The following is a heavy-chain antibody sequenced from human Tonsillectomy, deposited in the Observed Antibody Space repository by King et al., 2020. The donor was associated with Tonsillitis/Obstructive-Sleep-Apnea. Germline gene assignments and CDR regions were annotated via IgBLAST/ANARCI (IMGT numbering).Heavy chain of an antibody. D-gene: IGHD1-26*01. CDR2: IYYSGST. V-gene: IGHV4-59*01. J-gene: IGHJ6*02. Sequence: QLQESGPGLVKPSETLSLTCTVSGGSISSYCWSWIRQPPGKGLEWVGYIYYSGSTNYNPSLKSRVTISVDTSKNQVSLKLSSVTAADTAVYYCARTNSGSYYGMDVWGQGTTVTVSS. CDR1: GGSISSYC. CDR3: ARTNSGSYYGMDV.